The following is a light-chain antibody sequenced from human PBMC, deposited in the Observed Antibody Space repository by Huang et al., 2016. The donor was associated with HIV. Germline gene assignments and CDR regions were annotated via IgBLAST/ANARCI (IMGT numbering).Light chain of an antibody. J-gene: IGKJ4*01. CDR2: DAA. Sequence: EIVLTQSPATLSLSPGERATLSCRASQSVSSYLAWYQQKPGQAPRLLIYDAANRATGIPARFSGSGSGTDFTLTSSSLEPEEFAVYYCQQRSNWAPITFGGGTKVEIK. V-gene: IGKV3-11*01. CDR3: QQRSNWAPIT. CDR1: QSVSSY.